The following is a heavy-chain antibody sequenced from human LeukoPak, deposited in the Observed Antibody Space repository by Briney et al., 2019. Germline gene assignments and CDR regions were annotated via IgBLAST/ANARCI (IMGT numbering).Heavy chain of an antibody. D-gene: IGHD1-1*01. J-gene: IGHJ4*02. Sequence: GGSLRPSCAASGFTFSDSSMHWVRQTSGKGLEWVSRIRSSTNNYATTYAASVKGRFTISRDDSKNTVYLHMNNLTTEDTAVYYCAAPIPTTGHYWGQGTQVTVSS. CDR3: AAPIPTTGHY. V-gene: IGHV3-73*01. CDR2: IRSSTNNYAT. CDR1: GFTFSDSS.